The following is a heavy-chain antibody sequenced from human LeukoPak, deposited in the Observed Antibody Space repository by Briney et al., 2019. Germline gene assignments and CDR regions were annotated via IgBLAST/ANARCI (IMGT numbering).Heavy chain of an antibody. J-gene: IGHJ4*02. Sequence: ASVKVSCKASGYTFTSYGISWVGQAPGQGLEWMGWISAYNGNTNYAQKLQGRVTMTTDTSTSTAYMELRSLRSDDTGVYYCARTYYYDSSGYYFPDFDYWGQGTLVAVSS. CDR2: ISAYNGNT. D-gene: IGHD3-22*01. CDR3: ARTYYYDSSGYYFPDFDY. V-gene: IGHV1-18*01. CDR1: GYTFTSYG.